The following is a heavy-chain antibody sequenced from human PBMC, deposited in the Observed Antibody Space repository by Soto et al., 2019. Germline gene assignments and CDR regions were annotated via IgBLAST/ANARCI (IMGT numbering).Heavy chain of an antibody. Sequence: EGQLVESGGGLVQPGGSLKLSCAASGFTFGGSAMHWVRQASGKGLEWVGHIRSKTNSYATAYAESVKGRFTISRDDSMNTEYLQMNSLKTEDTAVYFCTSQTDAVQWLVVPTDYNFDYWGQGTLVTVSS. D-gene: IGHD6-19*01. J-gene: IGHJ4*02. CDR2: IRSKTNSYAT. CDR3: TSQTDAVQWLVVPTDYNFDY. CDR1: GFTFGGSA. V-gene: IGHV3-73*02.